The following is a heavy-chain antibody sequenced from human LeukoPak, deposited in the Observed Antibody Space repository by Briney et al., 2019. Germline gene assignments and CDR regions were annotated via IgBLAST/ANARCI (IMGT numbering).Heavy chain of an antibody. CDR3: ARGISSSWYNWFDP. J-gene: IGHJ5*02. Sequence: PSETLSLTCSVSDGSINSYYWSWIRQPPGKGLEWIGYIYYSGSTDYNPSLRSRVTISVDTSKNQFSLKLSSVTAADTAVYYCARGISSSWYNWFDPWGQGTLVTVSS. CDR2: IYYSGST. V-gene: IGHV4-59*01. CDR1: DGSINSYY. D-gene: IGHD6-13*01.